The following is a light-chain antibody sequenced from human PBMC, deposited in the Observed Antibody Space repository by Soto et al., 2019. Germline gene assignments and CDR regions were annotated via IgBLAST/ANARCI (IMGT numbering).Light chain of an antibody. CDR3: HSYDTSAHWV. V-gene: IGLV6-57*04. CDR2: QDN. Sequence: NFMLTQPHSVSESPGKTVTISCTRSGGSIASTYVQWYQQRPGSAPTPVIFQDNERPSGVPDRFSGSIDTSSNSASLTISGLKTEDEADYYCHSYDTSAHWVFGGGTKVTV. CDR1: GGSIASTY. J-gene: IGLJ3*02.